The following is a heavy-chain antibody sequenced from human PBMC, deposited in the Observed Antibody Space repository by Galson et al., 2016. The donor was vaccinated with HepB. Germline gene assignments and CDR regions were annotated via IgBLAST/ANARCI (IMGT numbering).Heavy chain of an antibody. D-gene: IGHD6-13*01. CDR2: IAWDDDE. Sequence: PALVKPTQTLTLTCTFSGFSLNTSGMCVAWIRQPPGKALEWLALIAWDDDEYYRTSLKTRLAISKDTSKNQVVLTMTNMDPVDPATYYCVRIRELGNSSSWYYDYWGQGTLVTVSS. J-gene: IGHJ4*02. V-gene: IGHV2-70*01. CDR1: GFSLNTSGMC. CDR3: VRIRELGNSSSWYYDY.